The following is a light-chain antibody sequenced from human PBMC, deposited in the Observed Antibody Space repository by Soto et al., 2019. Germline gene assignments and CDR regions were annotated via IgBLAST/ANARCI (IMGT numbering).Light chain of an antibody. CDR1: SSDGGGYNY. V-gene: IGLV2-11*01. Sequence: QSALTQTRSVSGSPGQSVTISCTGTSSDGGGYNYVSWYQQHPGKAPKLMIYDVSKRPSGVPDRFSGSKSGNTASLTISGLQAEDEADYYCCSYAGSYVFGTGTKVTVL. CDR2: DVS. J-gene: IGLJ1*01. CDR3: CSYAGSYV.